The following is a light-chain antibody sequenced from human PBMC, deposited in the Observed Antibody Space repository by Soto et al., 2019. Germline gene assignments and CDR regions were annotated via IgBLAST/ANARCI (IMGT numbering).Light chain of an antibody. J-gene: IGKJ5*01. Sequence: IVLTQSPGTLSLSPGERATLSCRASQSVPRSYLAWYQQRPGQAPRLLIYGTSSRAAGIPDRFSGSESGTDFTLTISRLEPEDFAVFYCQQYGISITFGQGTRLEIK. CDR2: GTS. CDR1: QSVPRSY. CDR3: QQYGISIT. V-gene: IGKV3-20*01.